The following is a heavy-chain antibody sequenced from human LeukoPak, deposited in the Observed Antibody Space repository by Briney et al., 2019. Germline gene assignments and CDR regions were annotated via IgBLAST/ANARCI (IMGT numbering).Heavy chain of an antibody. CDR1: GGSISSSSYY. CDR2: IYYSGST. J-gene: IGHJ6*02. D-gene: IGHD2-15*01. Sequence: SETLSLTCTVSGGSISSSSYYWGWIRQPPGKGLEWIGSIYYSGSTYYNPSLKSRVTISVDTSKNQFSLKLSSVTAADTAVYYCARTDIVDGYYYYGMDVWGQGTTVTVSS. CDR3: ARTDIVDGYYYYGMDV. V-gene: IGHV4-39*07.